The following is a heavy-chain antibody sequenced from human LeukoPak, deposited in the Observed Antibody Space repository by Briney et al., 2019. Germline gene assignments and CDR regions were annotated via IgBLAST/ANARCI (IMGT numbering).Heavy chain of an antibody. CDR1: GFTFSSYG. CDR2: ISYDGSNK. D-gene: IGHD3-10*01. CDR3: ARDPYYGSGKYYYAMDL. V-gene: IGHV3-30*03. J-gene: IGHJ6*02. Sequence: GGSLRLSCAASGFTFSSYGMHWVRQAPGKGLEWVAVISYDGSNKYYADSVKGRFTISRDKSKNTLYLHMDSLRAADTAVYYCARDPYYGSGKYYYAMDLWGQGTTVTVSS.